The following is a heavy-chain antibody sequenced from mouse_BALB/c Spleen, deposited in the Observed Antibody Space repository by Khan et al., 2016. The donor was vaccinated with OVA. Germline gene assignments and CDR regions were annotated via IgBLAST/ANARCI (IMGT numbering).Heavy chain of an antibody. CDR3: IRSVYYAYAYAMDY. V-gene: IGHV3-2*02. D-gene: IGHD2-2*01. J-gene: IGHJ4*01. Sequence: EVQLQESGPGLVKPSQSLSLTCTVTGYSITSDFAWNWVRQFPGNKLEWMGYISFSGSTSYDPSLKSRLYITRETSKNQFFLQLNSVTTEDTATYYCIRSVYYAYAYAMDYWGQGISVTVSS. CDR2: ISFSGST. CDR1: GYSITSDFA.